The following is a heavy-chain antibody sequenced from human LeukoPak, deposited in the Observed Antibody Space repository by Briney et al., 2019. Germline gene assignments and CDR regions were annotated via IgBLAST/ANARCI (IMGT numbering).Heavy chain of an antibody. D-gene: IGHD2-15*01. Sequence: GGSLRFSCAASGFTFSNYAMSWVRQAPGKGLEWVSAISGSGGSTYYADSVKGRFTISRDNSKNTLYLQMNSLRVEDTAMYYCASQVALGYWGQGILVTVSS. CDR1: GFTFSNYA. CDR2: ISGSGGST. J-gene: IGHJ4*02. V-gene: IGHV3-23*01. CDR3: ASQVALGY.